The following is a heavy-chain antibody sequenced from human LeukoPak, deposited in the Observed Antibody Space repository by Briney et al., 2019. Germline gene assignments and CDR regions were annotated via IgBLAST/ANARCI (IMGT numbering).Heavy chain of an antibody. Sequence: PSETLSLTCTVSGGSISSYYWSWIRQPPGKGLEWIGYFHYSGSTNYNPSLKSRVTISGDTSKNQFSLKLSSVTAADTAVYYCARSNGRTRNYSDYWGQGTLVTVST. D-gene: IGHD1-1*01. CDR1: GGSISSYY. CDR3: ARSNGRTRNYSDY. J-gene: IGHJ4*02. V-gene: IGHV4-59*01. CDR2: FHYSGST.